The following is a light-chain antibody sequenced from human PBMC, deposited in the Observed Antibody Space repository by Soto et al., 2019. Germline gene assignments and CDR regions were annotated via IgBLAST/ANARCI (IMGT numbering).Light chain of an antibody. CDR2: AAS. Sequence: EIVMTQSPATLSVSPGERATLSCRASQSVSSKLAWYQQKPGQAPRLLIYAASTRATGIPARFCGSGSGTEFTLTISSLQSEDFAVYYCQQFNDWLWTFGQGTKVEIK. V-gene: IGKV3-15*01. J-gene: IGKJ1*01. CDR1: QSVSSK. CDR3: QQFNDWLWT.